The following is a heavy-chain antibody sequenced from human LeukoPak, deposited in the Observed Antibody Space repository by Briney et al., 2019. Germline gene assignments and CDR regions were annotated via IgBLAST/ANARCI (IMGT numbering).Heavy chain of an antibody. V-gene: IGHV1-2*02. CDR3: ARVRYRLAETYIDY. CDR2: INPNSGGT. J-gene: IGHJ4*02. D-gene: IGHD3-16*01. CDR1: GYTFTSYA. Sequence: ASVKVSCKASGYTFTSYAMNWVRQAPGQGLEWMGWINPNSGGTNYAQKFQGGVTMTRDTSISTAYMELSRLRSDDTAVYYCARVRYRLAETYIDYWGQGTLVTVSS.